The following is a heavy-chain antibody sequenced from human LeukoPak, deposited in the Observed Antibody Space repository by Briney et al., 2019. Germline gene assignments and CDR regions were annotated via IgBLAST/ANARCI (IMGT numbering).Heavy chain of an antibody. J-gene: IGHJ6*02. Sequence: SETLSLTCTVSGYSISSGYYWGWIRQPPGKGLEWIGSIYYSGSTYYNPSLKSRVTISVDTSKNQFSLKLSSVTAADTAVYYCARMGSGPYGMDVWGQGTTVTVSS. CDR1: GYSISSGYY. D-gene: IGHD6-25*01. CDR2: IYYSGST. V-gene: IGHV4-38-2*02. CDR3: ARMGSGPYGMDV.